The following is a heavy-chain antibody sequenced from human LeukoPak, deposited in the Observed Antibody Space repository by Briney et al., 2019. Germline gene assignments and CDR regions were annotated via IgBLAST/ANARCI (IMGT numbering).Heavy chain of an antibody. V-gene: IGHV3-23*01. D-gene: IGHD3-3*01. CDR1: GFTFSSHV. CDR3: ARFVPYYYGMDV. Sequence: GGSLRLSCAASGFTFSSHVMSWVRQAPGKGLEWVSAISNSGDSTFYADSVKGRLTISRDNSKSTLYLQMNSLRAEDTAVYYCARFVPYYYGMDVWGQGATVTVSS. J-gene: IGHJ6*02. CDR2: ISNSGDST.